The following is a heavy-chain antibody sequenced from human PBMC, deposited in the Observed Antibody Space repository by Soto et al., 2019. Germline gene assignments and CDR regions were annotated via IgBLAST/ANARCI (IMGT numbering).Heavy chain of an antibody. CDR2: ISYNSGSI. V-gene: IGHV3-9*01. CDR3: AKTRVDFWGRYFAPEFDF. D-gene: IGHD3-3*01. J-gene: IGHJ4*01. CDR1: GFTFDQHA. Sequence: LXLSCAASGFTFDQHARHWVRQAPGKGLEWVSGISYNSGSIGYAASVKGRFTISRDNAKNSLYLQMNSLRVEDTALYYCAKTRVDFWGRYFAPEFDFWGHGTLVTVSS.